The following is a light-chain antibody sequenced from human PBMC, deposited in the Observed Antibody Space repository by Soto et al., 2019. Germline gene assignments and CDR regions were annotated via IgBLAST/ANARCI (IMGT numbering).Light chain of an antibody. CDR1: SSDVGYYNY. J-gene: IGLJ2*01. V-gene: IGLV2-14*01. CDR2: EVN. Sequence: QSALTQPASVSGSPGQSITISCTGTSSDVGYYNYVSWYQQHPRKVPKLMIFEVNNRPSGVCNRFSGSKSGNTASLAISGLQAEAEADYYCSSYTSSSTLVFGGGTKLSVL. CDR3: SSYTSSSTLV.